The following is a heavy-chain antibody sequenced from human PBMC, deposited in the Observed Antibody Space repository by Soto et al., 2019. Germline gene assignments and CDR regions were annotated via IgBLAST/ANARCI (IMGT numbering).Heavy chain of an antibody. V-gene: IGHV4-61*01. CDR3: AREEKQLSRYGGDFDY. D-gene: IGHD3-16*01. CDR2: IYYIGTT. Sequence: QAQLQESGPGLVKPSETLSLTCSVSDGSVNTGNYYWSWIRQPPGKGLEWIGHIYYIGTTNHNPSLKSRVTISVDTSKNQFSLKVTSVTAADTAVYFCAREEKQLSRYGGDFDYWGQGILVTVSS. J-gene: IGHJ4*02. CDR1: DGSVNTGNYY.